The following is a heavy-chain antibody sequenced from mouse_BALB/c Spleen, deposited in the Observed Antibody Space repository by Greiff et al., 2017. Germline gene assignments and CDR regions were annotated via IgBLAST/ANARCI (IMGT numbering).Heavy chain of an antibody. CDR2: ISSGGSYT. V-gene: IGHV5-9-3*01. J-gene: IGHJ4*01. CDR3: ARPGDYYAMDY. D-gene: IGHD3-1*01. CDR1: GFTFSSYA. Sequence: EVQGVESGGGLVKPGGSLKLSCAASGFTFSSYAMSWVRQTPEKRLEWVATISSGGSYTYYPDSVKGRFTISRDNAKNTLYLQMSSLRSEDTAMYYCARPGDYYAMDYWGQGTSVTVSS.